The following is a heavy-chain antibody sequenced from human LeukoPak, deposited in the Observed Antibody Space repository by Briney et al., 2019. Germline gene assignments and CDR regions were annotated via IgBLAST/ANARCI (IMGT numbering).Heavy chain of an antibody. CDR1: GGSISSSTYY. D-gene: IGHD3-10*01. Sequence: SETLSLTCTVSGGSISSSTYYWGWIRQPPGKGLEWIGTIYYSGSTYYNPSLKSRVTISLDTSKNQFSLELSSVTAADTAVYYCARLLYYYGSGKGVYFDYWGQGTLVTVSS. CDR2: IYYSGST. V-gene: IGHV4-39*07. J-gene: IGHJ4*02. CDR3: ARLLYYYGSGKGVYFDY.